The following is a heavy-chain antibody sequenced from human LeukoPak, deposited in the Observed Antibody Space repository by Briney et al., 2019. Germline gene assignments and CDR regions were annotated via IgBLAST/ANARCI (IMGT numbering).Heavy chain of an antibody. CDR1: GFSFNSYS. V-gene: IGHV3-21*01. CDR2: ISSSSNYI. CDR3: ARDSSGGYNYLIDY. Sequence: GGSLRPSCAASGFSFNSYSMNWVRQAPGKGLEWVSSISSSSNYIYYADSVKGRFTISRDNAKNSLYLRMNSLRAEDTAIYYCARDSSGGYNYLIDYWGQGTLVAVSS. J-gene: IGHJ4*02. D-gene: IGHD5-18*01.